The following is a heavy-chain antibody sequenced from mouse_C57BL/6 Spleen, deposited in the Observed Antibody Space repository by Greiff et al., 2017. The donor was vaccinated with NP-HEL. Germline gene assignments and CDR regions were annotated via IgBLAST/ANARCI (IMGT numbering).Heavy chain of an antibody. CDR3: ARSSLSSYEDY. J-gene: IGHJ2*01. V-gene: IGHV1-61*01. D-gene: IGHD1-1*01. Sequence: QVQLQQPGAELVRPGSSVKLSCKASGYTFTSYWMDWVKQRPGQGLEWIGNIYPSDSETHYNQKFRDKATLTVDKSSSTAYMQLSSLTSEDSAVYYCARSSLSSYEDYWGQGTTLTVSS. CDR1: GYTFTSYW. CDR2: IYPSDSET.